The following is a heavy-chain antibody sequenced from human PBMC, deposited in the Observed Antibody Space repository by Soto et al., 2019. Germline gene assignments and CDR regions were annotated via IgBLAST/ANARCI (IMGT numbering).Heavy chain of an antibody. CDR2: ISAYNGNT. Sequence: GASVNVSCKASGYTFTSYGISWVRQAPGQGLEWMGWISAYNGNTNYAQKLQGRVTMTTDTSTSTAYMELRSLRSDDTAVYYCASRTGYSSGWYSHPNAFDIWGQGTMVTVSS. D-gene: IGHD6-19*01. V-gene: IGHV1-18*01. CDR3: ASRTGYSSGWYSHPNAFDI. J-gene: IGHJ3*02. CDR1: GYTFTSYG.